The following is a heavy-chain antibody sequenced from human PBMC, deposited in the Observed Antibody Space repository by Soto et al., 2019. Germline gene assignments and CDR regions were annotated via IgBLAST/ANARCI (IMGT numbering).Heavy chain of an antibody. Sequence: LRPSCAASGFTLDNYYMDWFHQAPGRGLEWVANIRQDGSKKNYVDSVKGRFTISRDNANNSLYLQMNSLRVEDTAVYYCGRDPSPLDYWGQGSLVTVSS. J-gene: IGHJ4*02. CDR2: IRQDGSKK. V-gene: IGHV3-7*03. CDR3: GRDPSPLDY. CDR1: GFTLDNYY.